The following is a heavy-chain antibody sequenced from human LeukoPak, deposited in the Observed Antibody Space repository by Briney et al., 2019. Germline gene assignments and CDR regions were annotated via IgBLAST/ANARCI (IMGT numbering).Heavy chain of an antibody. CDR1: GGSFSGYY. Sequence: SETLSLTCAVYGGSFSGYYWSWIRQPPGKGLEWIGEINHSGSTNYNPSLKSRVTISVDTSKNQFSLKLSSVTAADTAVYYCAREIAAAGPRWFDPWDQGTLVTVSS. J-gene: IGHJ5*02. CDR2: INHSGST. CDR3: AREIAAAGPRWFDP. V-gene: IGHV4-34*01. D-gene: IGHD6-13*01.